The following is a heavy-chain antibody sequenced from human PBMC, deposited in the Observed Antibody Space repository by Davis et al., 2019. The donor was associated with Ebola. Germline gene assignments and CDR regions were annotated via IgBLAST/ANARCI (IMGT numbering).Heavy chain of an antibody. V-gene: IGHV1-2*02. D-gene: IGHD6-6*01. CDR2: INPNSGGT. Sequence: ASVKVSCKASGGTFSSYAISWVRQAPGQGLEWMGWINPNSGGTNYAQKFQGRVTMTRDTSISTAYMELSRLRSDDTAVYYCARGGAARPIYNFFDPWGQGTLVTVSS. CDR3: ARGGAARPIYNFFDP. CDR1: GGTFSSYA. J-gene: IGHJ5*02.